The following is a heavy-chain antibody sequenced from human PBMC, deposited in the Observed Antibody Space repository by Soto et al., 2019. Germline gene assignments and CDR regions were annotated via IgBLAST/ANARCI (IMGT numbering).Heavy chain of an antibody. CDR2: IGTAGDT. J-gene: IGHJ4*02. CDR3: ARYTHGYPYDY. CDR1: SFTFSSYD. D-gene: IGHD5-18*01. V-gene: IGHV3-13*01. Sequence: WAPMISCATSSFTFSSYDKHRGRQATGKGLEWVSAIGTAGDTYYPGSVKGRFTISRENAKNSLYLQMNSLRAGDTAVYYCARYTHGYPYDYWGQGTLVTVSS.